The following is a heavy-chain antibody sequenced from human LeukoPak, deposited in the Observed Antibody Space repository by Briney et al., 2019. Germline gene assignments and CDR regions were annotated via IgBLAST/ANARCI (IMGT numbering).Heavy chain of an antibody. V-gene: IGHV3-23*01. CDR2: ISGRGGTT. Sequence: GGSLRLSCAASGFTFSNYAMSWVRQAPGKGLEWVSGISGRGGTTDYADSVKGRFTIARDNSKNTVYLQMNSLRAEDTAVYYCARYLVRGAMIAYFDYWGQGTLVTVSS. CDR3: ARYLVRGAMIAYFDY. D-gene: IGHD3-10*01. J-gene: IGHJ4*02. CDR1: GFTFSNYA.